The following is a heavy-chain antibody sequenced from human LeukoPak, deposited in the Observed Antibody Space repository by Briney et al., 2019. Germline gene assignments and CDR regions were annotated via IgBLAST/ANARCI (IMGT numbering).Heavy chain of an antibody. CDR3: ARATLPSGWYSLDY. D-gene: IGHD6-19*01. V-gene: IGHV3-7*01. CDR2: IKQDGSDK. J-gene: IGHJ4*02. Sequence: YPGGSLRLSCAASGFTFSSNAMSWVRQAPGKGLEWVANIKQDGSDKYYVDSVKGRFTISRDNAKNSLYLQMNSLRAEDTAVYYCARATLPSGWYSLDYWGQGTLVIVSS. CDR1: GFTFSSNA.